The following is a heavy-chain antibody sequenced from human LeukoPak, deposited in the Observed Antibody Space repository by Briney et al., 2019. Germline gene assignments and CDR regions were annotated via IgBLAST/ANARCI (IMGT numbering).Heavy chain of an antibody. D-gene: IGHD2-2*02. CDR2: IIPIFGTA. V-gene: IGHV1-69*05. CDR3: ARVRLGYCSSTSCYKSYYYYYMDV. Sequence: SVKVSCKASGGTFSSYAISWVRQAPGQGLEWMGGIIPIFGTANYAQKFQGRVTITTDESTSTAYMELSSLRSEDTAVYYCARVRLGYCSSTSCYKSYYYYYMDVWGKGTTVTVTS. J-gene: IGHJ6*03. CDR1: GGTFSSYA.